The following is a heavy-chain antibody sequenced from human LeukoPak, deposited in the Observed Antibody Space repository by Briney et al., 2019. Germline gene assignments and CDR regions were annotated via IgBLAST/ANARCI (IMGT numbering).Heavy chain of an antibody. Sequence: PGRSLRLSCAASGFTFSKYVMHWVRQAPGKGLEWVAVIWYDGSNRYYEDSVKGRFTISRGKSKNTLYLQMNSLRAEDTAVYYCARGGIASDGSGSFDYWGQGILVTVSS. J-gene: IGHJ4*02. CDR3: ARGGIASDGSGSFDY. CDR2: IWYDGSNR. D-gene: IGHD3-10*01. CDR1: GFTFSKYV. V-gene: IGHV3-33*01.